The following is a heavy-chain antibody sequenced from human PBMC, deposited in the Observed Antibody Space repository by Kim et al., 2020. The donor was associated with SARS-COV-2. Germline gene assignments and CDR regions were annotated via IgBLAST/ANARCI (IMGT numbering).Heavy chain of an antibody. CDR2: IYYSGST. D-gene: IGHD3-9*01. J-gene: IGHJ4*02. V-gene: IGHV4-39*01. Sequence: SETLSLTCTVSGGSISSSSYYWGWIRQPPGKGLEWIGSIYYSGSTYYNPSLKSRVTISVDTSKNQFSLKLSSVTAADTAVYYCARRAGVLRYFDWLSYFDYWGQRALVTVSS. CDR3: ARRAGVLRYFDWLSYFDY. CDR1: GGSISSSSYY.